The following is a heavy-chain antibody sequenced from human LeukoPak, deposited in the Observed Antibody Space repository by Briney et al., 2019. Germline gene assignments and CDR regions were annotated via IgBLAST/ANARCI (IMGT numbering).Heavy chain of an antibody. J-gene: IGHJ3*02. CDR2: IYTSGST. CDR3: ARSPITMILVALADRAFDI. D-gene: IGHD3-22*01. Sequence: PSETLSLSCTGSGGSISSGSYYWSGIRQPAGKGVEGIGRIYTSGSTNYNPSLESRVTISVDTSKNQFSLKLSSVTAADTAVYYCARSPITMILVALADRAFDIWGQGTMVTVSS. CDR1: GGSISSGSYY. V-gene: IGHV4-61*02.